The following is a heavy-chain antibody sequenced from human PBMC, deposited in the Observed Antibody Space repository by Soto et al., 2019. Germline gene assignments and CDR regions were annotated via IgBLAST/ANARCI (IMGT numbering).Heavy chain of an antibody. D-gene: IGHD3-9*01. V-gene: IGHV3-13*01. CDR2: IGSGGDT. CDR3: TRKTPPTGMEV. Sequence: EVQLVESGGGLVQPGGSLRLSCAASGFTLSSYDIHWVRQATGEGLAWVSGIGSGGDTHYADSVKGRFIISREDGKNSLYLQMNNLRVGDTAVYYCTRKTPPTGMEVWVQGATVTVSS. J-gene: IGHJ6*02. CDR1: GFTLSSYD.